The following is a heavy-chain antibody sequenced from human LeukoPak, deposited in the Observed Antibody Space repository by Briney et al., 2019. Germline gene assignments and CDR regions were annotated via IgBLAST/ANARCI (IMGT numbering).Heavy chain of an antibody. CDR1: GFTFSSYG. J-gene: IGHJ4*02. Sequence: GGSLRLSCAASGFTFSSYGMHWVRQAPGKGLEWVAFIRYDGSNKYYADSVKGRFTISRDNSKNTLYLHMNSLRAEDTAVYYCAKGPEFYYDSSGRNYFDYWGQGTLVTVSS. CDR3: AKGPEFYYDSSGRNYFDY. D-gene: IGHD3-22*01. V-gene: IGHV3-30*02. CDR2: IRYDGSNK.